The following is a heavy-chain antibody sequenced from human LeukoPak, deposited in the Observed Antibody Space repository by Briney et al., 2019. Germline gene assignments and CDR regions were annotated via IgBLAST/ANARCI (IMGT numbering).Heavy chain of an antibody. CDR1: GGTFSSYA. CDR3: ASPSGREDYYYYGMDV. J-gene: IGHJ6*02. D-gene: IGHD1-26*01. CDR2: IIPIFGIA. V-gene: IGHV1-69*04. Sequence: SVKVSCKASGGTFSSYAINWVRQAPGQGLEWMGRIIPIFGIANYAQKFQGRVTITADKSTSTAYMELSSLRSEDTAVYYCASPSGREDYYYYGMDVWGQGTTVTVSS.